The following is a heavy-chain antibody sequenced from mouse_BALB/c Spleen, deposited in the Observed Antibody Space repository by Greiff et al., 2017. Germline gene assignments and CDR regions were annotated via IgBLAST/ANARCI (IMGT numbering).Heavy chain of an antibody. V-gene: IGHV2-9*02. CDR2: IWAGGST. CDR3: ARDYYGEGFAY. Sequence: VQLQQSGPGLVAPSQSLSITCTVSGFSLTSYGVHWVRQPPGKGLEWLGVIWAGGSTNYNSALMSRLSISKDNSKSQVFLKMNSLQTDDTAMYYCARDYYGEGFAYWGQGTLVTVSA. D-gene: IGHD1-1*01. CDR1: GFSLTSYG. J-gene: IGHJ3*01.